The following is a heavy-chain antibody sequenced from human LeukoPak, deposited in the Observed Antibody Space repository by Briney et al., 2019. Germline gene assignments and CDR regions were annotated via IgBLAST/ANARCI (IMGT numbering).Heavy chain of an antibody. CDR2: TNHIGST. J-gene: IGHJ4*02. CDR3: ARLTVSYFFDY. V-gene: IGHV4-34*01. CDR1: GGSFNAYY. D-gene: IGHD4-11*01. Sequence: TSETLSLTCAVYGGSFNAYYWSWIRQPPGKRLEWMGDTNHIGSTNYNPSLNSRVTMSVDTSKNQFSLKLSSVTAADTAVYYCARLTVSYFFDYWGQGTLVTVPS.